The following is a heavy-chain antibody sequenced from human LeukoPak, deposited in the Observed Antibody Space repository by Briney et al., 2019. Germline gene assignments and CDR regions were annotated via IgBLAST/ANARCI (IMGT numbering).Heavy chain of an antibody. Sequence: SQTLSLTCAVSGGSISSGSYYWSWIRQPAGKGLEWIGRIYTSGSTNYNPSLKSRVTMSVDTSKNQFSLKLSSVTAADTAVYYCARDGFGELFGDYWGQGTLVTVSS. CDR1: GGSISSGSYY. V-gene: IGHV4-61*02. CDR3: ARDGFGELFGDY. D-gene: IGHD3-10*01. J-gene: IGHJ4*02. CDR2: IYTSGST.